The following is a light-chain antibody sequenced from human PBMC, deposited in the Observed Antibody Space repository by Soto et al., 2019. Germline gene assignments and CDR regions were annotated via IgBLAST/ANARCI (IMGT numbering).Light chain of an antibody. CDR3: ATWDDSLNGFYV. CDR1: TSNIGSSY. Sequence: QSVLTQPPSASGTPGQGVTISCSGSTSNIGSSYVYWYQQLPGTAPKLLIYRNNQRPSGVPDRFSGSKSGTSASLAISGLRSDDEADYFCATWDDSLNGFYVFGTGTEAPS. V-gene: IGLV1-47*01. J-gene: IGLJ1*01. CDR2: RNN.